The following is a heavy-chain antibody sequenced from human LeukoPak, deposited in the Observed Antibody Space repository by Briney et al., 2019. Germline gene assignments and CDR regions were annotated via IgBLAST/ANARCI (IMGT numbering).Heavy chain of an antibody. V-gene: IGHV4-4*07. CDR1: GGSISSYY. J-gene: IGHJ5*02. CDR2: IYTSGST. CDR3: ARETIVVVPAAIGDWFDP. Sequence: SETLSLTCTVSGGSISSYYWSWIRQPAGKGLEWIGRIYTSGSTNYNPSLKSRVTMSVDTSKNQFSLKLSSVTAADTAVYYCARETIVVVPAAIGDWFDPWGQGTLVTVS. D-gene: IGHD2-2*01.